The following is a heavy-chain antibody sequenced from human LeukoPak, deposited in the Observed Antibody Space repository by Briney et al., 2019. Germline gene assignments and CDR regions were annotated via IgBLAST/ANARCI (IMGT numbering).Heavy chain of an antibody. CDR3: ARGTMTTVTYYFDY. V-gene: IGHV4-34*01. D-gene: IGHD4-17*01. Sequence: SETLSLTCAVYGGSFSGYYWSWIRQPPGKGLEWIGEINHSGSTNYNPSLKSGGTISVDTSKNQFSLKLSSVTAADTAVYYCARGTMTTVTYYFDYWGQGTLVTVSS. J-gene: IGHJ4*02. CDR2: INHSGST. CDR1: GGSFSGYY.